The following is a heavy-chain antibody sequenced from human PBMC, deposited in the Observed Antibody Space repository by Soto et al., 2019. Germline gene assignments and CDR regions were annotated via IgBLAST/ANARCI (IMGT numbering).Heavy chain of an antibody. V-gene: IGHV1-18*01. J-gene: IGHJ2*01. CDR2: ISASTRNT. D-gene: IGHD2-15*01. CDR3: VRCYCSVGSCYACWTFDR. Sequence: QVQLVQSGGEVKKPGASVKVSCQASGYTFSDYAISWVRQAPGQGLEWMGWISASTRNTDQAQNFQGRVILTLDTSTNPAYMELRSLRSYDTAVYYCVRCYCSVGSCYACWTFDRWGRGTLVTVS. CDR1: GYTFSDYA.